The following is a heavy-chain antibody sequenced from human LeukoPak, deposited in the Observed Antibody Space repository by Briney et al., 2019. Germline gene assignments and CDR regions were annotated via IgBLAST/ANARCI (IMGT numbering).Heavy chain of an antibody. J-gene: IGHJ4*02. V-gene: IGHV4-34*01. CDR3: AREGLGYGSGSYYKSFDY. CDR2: INHSGST. Sequence: SVTLSLTCAVYGGSFSGYYWSWIRQPPGKGLEWIGEINHSGSTNYNPSLKSRVTISVDTSKNQFSLKLSSVTAADTAVYYCAREGLGYGSGSYYKSFDYWGQGTLVTVSS. CDR1: GGSFSGYY. D-gene: IGHD3-10*01.